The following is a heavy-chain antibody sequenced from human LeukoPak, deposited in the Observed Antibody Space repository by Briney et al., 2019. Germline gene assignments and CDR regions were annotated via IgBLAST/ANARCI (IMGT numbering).Heavy chain of an antibody. V-gene: IGHV4-59*08. CDR2: IYYSGST. D-gene: IGHD4-17*01. CDR1: GGSISSYY. J-gene: IGHJ6*02. Sequence: SETLSLTCTVSGGSISSYYWSWIRQPPGKGLEWIGYIYYSGSTNCNPSLKSRVTISVDTSKNQFSLKLSSVTAADTAVYYCAGENGDYVDYYYGMDVWGQGTTVTVSS. CDR3: AGENGDYVDYYYGMDV.